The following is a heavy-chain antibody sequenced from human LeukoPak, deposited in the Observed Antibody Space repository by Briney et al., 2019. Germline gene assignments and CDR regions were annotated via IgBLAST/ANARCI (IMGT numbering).Heavy chain of an antibody. V-gene: IGHV4-4*02. Sequence: SETLSLTCAVSGGSISSSNWWSWVRQPPGKGLEWIGEIYHSGSTNYNPSLKSRVTISVDKSKNQFSLKLSSVTAADTAVYYCARRGIAAAGRGSAFDIWGQGTMVTVSS. CDR1: GGSISSSNW. D-gene: IGHD6-13*01. CDR2: IYHSGST. J-gene: IGHJ3*02. CDR3: ARRGIAAAGRGSAFDI.